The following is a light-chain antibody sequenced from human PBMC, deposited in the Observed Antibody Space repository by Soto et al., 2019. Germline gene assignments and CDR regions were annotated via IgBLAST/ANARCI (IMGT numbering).Light chain of an antibody. CDR2: GAS. CDR3: QQYGSSPPIT. V-gene: IGKV3-20*01. Sequence: EIVLTQSPGTLSLSPGERATLSCRASQSVSSSYLAWYQQKPGQAPRLLIYGASSRATGIPDRFSGSGSGTDFTLTLSRLAPEDFAVYYCQQYGSSPPITFGQGTRLEIK. J-gene: IGKJ5*01. CDR1: QSVSSSY.